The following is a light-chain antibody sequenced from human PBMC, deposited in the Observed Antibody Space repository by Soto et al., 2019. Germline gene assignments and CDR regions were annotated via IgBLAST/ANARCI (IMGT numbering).Light chain of an antibody. V-gene: IGKV3-20*01. CDR1: QSVSSTF. CDR3: QQFDSSVT. Sequence: EIVLTQSTGSLSLSPGERATLSCRASQSVSSTFFAWYQQRPGQAPRLLMYGASSRATGIPERFSGSGSGTDFTLNISSLEPEDFEVYYCQQFDSSVTFGKGTNVEIK. J-gene: IGKJ1*01. CDR2: GAS.